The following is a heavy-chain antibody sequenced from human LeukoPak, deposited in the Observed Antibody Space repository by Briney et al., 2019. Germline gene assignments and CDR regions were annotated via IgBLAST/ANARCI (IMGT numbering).Heavy chain of an antibody. CDR1: GGSISSYY. CDR2: LYTSGST. V-gene: IGHV4-4*07. CDR3: ARAGGGTFDP. D-gene: IGHD3-16*01. Sequence: PSQTLSLTCTVSGGSISSYYWSWIRQPAGKGLEWIGHLYTSGSTRYNPSLKSRVTMSGDTSKNQFSLNLTSVTAADTAMYYCARAGGGTFDPWGQGTLVTVSS. J-gene: IGHJ5*02.